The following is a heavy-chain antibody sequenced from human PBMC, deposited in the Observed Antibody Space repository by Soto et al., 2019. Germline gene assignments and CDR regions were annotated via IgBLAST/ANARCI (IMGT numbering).Heavy chain of an antibody. J-gene: IGHJ4*02. V-gene: IGHV3-64D*06. CDR2: ISSNGGST. CDR3: XXXXXDIVAPSGFDY. Sequence: GGSLRLSCSASGFTFSSYAMHWVRQAPGKGLEYVSAISSNGGSTYYADSVKGRFTISRDNSKNTLYLQMSSLRAEDTTVYNXXXXXXDIVAPSGFDYWGQGTLVTVSS. D-gene: IGHD5-12*01. CDR1: GFTFSSYA.